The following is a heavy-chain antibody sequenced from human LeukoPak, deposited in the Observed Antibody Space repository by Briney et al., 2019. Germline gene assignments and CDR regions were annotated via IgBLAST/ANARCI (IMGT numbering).Heavy chain of an antibody. D-gene: IGHD4-23*01. J-gene: IGHJ2*01. V-gene: IGHV3-48*02. CDR3: AKTTVETGYWYFDL. Sequence: GESLKISCAASGFTFRSYSMHWVRQAPGKGLEWLSFISTSSSTMYYADSVKGRFTISRDNAKSSLYLQMNSLRDEDTAVYYCAKTTVETGYWYFDLWGRGTLVTVSS. CDR2: ISTSSSTM. CDR1: GFTFRSYS.